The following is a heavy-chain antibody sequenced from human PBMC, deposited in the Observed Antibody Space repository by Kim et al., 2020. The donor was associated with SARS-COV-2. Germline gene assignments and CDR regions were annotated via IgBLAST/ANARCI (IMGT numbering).Heavy chain of an antibody. D-gene: IGHD5-18*01. V-gene: IGHV3-74*01. J-gene: IGHJ5*02. CDR2: VNQDGSDI. CDR1: GFRFTDNW. Sequence: GGSLRLSCAASGFRFTDNWIHWYRQAPGKALMWVARVNQDGSDINYADSVRGRFTISRDNAKNTVYLQMNSLRVEDTAIYYCARDIGEGAAGTQQWFKWFDPWGQQTLLPLSS. CDR3: ARDIGEGAAGTQQWFKWFDP.